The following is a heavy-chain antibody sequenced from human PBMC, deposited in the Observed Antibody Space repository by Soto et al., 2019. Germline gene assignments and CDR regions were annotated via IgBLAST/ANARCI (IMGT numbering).Heavy chain of an antibody. Sequence: SETLSLSWSVAGGSISSYYWSWIRQPPGKGLEWIGYIYYSGSTNYNPSLKSRVTISVDTSKNQFSLKLSSVTAADTAVYYFARRPDYDSTSHHRVFDIWGQGTMVTVSS. J-gene: IGHJ3*02. D-gene: IGHD3-22*01. V-gene: IGHV4-59*01. CDR1: GGSISSYY. CDR3: ARRPDYDSTSHHRVFDI. CDR2: IYYSGST.